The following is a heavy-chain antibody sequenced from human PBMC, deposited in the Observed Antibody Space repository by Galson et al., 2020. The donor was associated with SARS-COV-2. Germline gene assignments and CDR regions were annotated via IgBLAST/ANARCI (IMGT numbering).Heavy chain of an antibody. D-gene: IGHD3-3*01. CDR1: GYTFTSYG. Sequence: ASVKVSCKASGYTFTSYGISWVRQAPGQGLEWMGWISADNGNTNYAQKLQGRVTMTTDKSTSTAYRELRSLRSDDTAVYYCARDKRPYYDFWSGYYIKAPGPDYYYYGMDVWGQGTTVTVSS. CDR2: ISADNGNT. CDR3: ARDKRPYYDFWSGYYIKAPGPDYYYYGMDV. J-gene: IGHJ6*02. V-gene: IGHV1-18*01.